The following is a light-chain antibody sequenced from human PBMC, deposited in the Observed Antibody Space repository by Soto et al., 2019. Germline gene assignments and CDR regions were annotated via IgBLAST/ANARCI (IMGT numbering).Light chain of an antibody. CDR1: SNDVGGHNL. J-gene: IGLJ3*02. V-gene: IGLV2-23*01. CDR2: EGS. Sequence: QSALAQPAFLSGSPGQSIPISCTGTSNDVGGHNLVSWYQQHPGKAPKLMIYEGSKRPSGVSNRFSGSKSGDTASLTISGLQAEDEADYYCTSYADISTVVFGGGTKLTVL. CDR3: TSYADISTVV.